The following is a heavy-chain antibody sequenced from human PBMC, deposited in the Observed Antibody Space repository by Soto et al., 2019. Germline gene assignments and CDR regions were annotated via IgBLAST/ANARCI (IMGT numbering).Heavy chain of an antibody. D-gene: IGHD3-3*01. J-gene: IGHJ6*03. Sequence: GGSLRLSCAASGFTFSSYAMHWVRQAPGKGLEYVSAISSNGGSTYYANSVKGRFTISRDNSKNTLYLQMGSLRAEDMAVYYCARDEWSIMDVWGKGTTVTVSS. CDR2: ISSNGGST. V-gene: IGHV3-64*01. CDR1: GFTFSSYA. CDR3: ARDEWSIMDV.